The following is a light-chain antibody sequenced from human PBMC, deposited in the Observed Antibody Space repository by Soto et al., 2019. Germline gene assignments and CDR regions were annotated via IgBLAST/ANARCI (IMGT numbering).Light chain of an antibody. CDR3: QQYSSYWT. Sequence: IQMTQSPSSLSASVGDRVTITCRASQDIRNDLAWYQQKPGKAPNLLIYKASYLASGVPSRFSGGGSGTEFTLTISSLQPDDFATYYCQQYSSYWTFGRGTKVDIK. CDR1: QDIRND. CDR2: KAS. V-gene: IGKV1-5*03. J-gene: IGKJ1*01.